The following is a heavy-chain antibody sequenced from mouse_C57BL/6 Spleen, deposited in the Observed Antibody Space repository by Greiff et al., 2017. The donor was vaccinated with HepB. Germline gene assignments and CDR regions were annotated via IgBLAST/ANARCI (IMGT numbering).Heavy chain of an antibody. J-gene: IGHJ4*01. CDR3: AMITTPLYYAMDY. V-gene: IGHV1-9*01. Sequence: VQLQQPGAELMKPGASVKLSCKATGYTFPGYWIEWVKQRPGHGLEWIGEILPGSGSTNYNEKFKGKATFTADTSSNTAYMQLSSLTTEDSAIYYCAMITTPLYYAMDYWGQGTSVTVSS. CDR2: ILPGSGST. CDR1: GYTFPGYW. D-gene: IGHD2-4*01.